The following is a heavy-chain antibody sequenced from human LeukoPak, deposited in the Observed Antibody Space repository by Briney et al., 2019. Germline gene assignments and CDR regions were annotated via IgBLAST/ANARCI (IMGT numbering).Heavy chain of an antibody. CDR3: ARDGQEWEPHDAFDI. CDR1: GFTFSSYS. CDR2: ISSSSSYI. Sequence: GGSLRLSCAASGFTFSSYSMNWVRQAPGKGLEWVSSISSSSSYIYYADSVKGRFTISRDNAKNSLYLQMNSLRAEDTAVYYCARDGQEWEPHDAFDIWGQGTMVTVSS. J-gene: IGHJ3*02. V-gene: IGHV3-21*01. D-gene: IGHD1-26*01.